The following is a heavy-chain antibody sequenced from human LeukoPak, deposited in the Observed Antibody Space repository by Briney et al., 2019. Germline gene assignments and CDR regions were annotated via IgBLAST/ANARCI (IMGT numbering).Heavy chain of an antibody. CDR2: IIPILGIA. J-gene: IGHJ4*02. D-gene: IGHD6-19*01. Sequence: ASVKVSCKASGYTFTSYYMHWVRQAPGQGLEWMGRIIPILGIANYAQKFQGRVTITADKSTSTAYMELSSLRSEDTAVYYCARERRSSSGWEIDYWGQGTLVTVSS. V-gene: IGHV1-69*04. CDR3: ARERRSSSGWEIDY. CDR1: GYTFTSYY.